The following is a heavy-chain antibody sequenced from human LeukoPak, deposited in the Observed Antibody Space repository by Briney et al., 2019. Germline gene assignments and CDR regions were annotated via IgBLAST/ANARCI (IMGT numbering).Heavy chain of an antibody. CDR1: GGSISSYY. CDR3: ARERYYDFWSGYWDYYYMDV. D-gene: IGHD3-3*01. J-gene: IGHJ6*03. Sequence: SETLSLTCNVSGGSISSYYWSWIRQPAGKGVEWIGRIYTSGSTNYNHSLKSRVTMSVDTSKNQFSLKLSSVTAADTAVYYCARERYYDFWSGYWDYYYMDVWGKGTTVTVSS. CDR2: IYTSGST. V-gene: IGHV4-4*07.